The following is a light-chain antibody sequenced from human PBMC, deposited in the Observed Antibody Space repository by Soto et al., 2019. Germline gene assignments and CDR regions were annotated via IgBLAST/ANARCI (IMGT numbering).Light chain of an antibody. Sequence: QFPVTPSCSRRKQGPPRCRASQSVSSRLAWYQQKPGKAPRLLIYEASSLASGIPARFSGSGSGTEFTLTISSLQSEDFAVYYCQQYNNWTRTFGQGTKVDI. CDR1: QSVSSR. J-gene: IGKJ1*01. CDR2: EAS. CDR3: QQYNNWTRT. V-gene: IGKV3-15*01.